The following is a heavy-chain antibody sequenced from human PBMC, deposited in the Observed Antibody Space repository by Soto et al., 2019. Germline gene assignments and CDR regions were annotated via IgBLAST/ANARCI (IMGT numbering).Heavy chain of an antibody. CDR3: GKDVGDYVPYYYGVDV. CDR1: GFTFKTHA. Sequence: QVQLVESGGGVVQPGTSLRLSCAASGFTFKTHAMHWVRQAPGKGLEWMAVIAYDGNEKFYADSVKGRFTISRDNSKNALYLLINTLRNDDTAVYYCGKDVGDYVPYYYGVDVWGQGTTVTVSS. J-gene: IGHJ6*02. CDR2: IAYDGNEK. V-gene: IGHV3-30*18. D-gene: IGHD1-26*01.